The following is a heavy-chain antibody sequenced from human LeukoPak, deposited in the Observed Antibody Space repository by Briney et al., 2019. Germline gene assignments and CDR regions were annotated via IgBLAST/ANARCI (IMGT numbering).Heavy chain of an antibody. CDR1: GFTFSNYG. D-gene: IGHD2-2*01. Sequence: GESLKISCAASGFTFSNYGMHWVRQAPGKGLEWVAFIRYDGSNKYYADSVKGRFTISRDNSKNTLYLQMNSLRAGDTAVYYCEGYCSSTSCYPWNFDYWGQGTLVTVSS. CDR3: EGYCSSTSCYPWNFDY. J-gene: IGHJ4*02. V-gene: IGHV3-30*02. CDR2: IRYDGSNK.